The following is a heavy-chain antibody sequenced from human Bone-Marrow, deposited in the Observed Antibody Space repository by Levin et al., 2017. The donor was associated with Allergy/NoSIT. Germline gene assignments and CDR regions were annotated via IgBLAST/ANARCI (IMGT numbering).Heavy chain of an antibody. CDR2: VHHTGST. J-gene: IGHJ2*01. Sequence: NTSETLSLTCSVSDGSISTYYWSWIRQPPGKGLDWIGYVHHTGSTNYNPSLKSRVTISVDTSKKQFSLKLTSVTAADTAVYYCARRGTVADENWYFDLWGRGTLVTVSS. CDR1: DGSISTYY. V-gene: IGHV4-59*01. D-gene: IGHD6-19*01. CDR3: ARRGTVADENWYFDL.